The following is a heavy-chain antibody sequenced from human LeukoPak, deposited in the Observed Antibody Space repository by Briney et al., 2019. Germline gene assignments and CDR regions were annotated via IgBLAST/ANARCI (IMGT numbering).Heavy chain of an antibody. V-gene: IGHV3-7*04. CDR1: GFPFSSYW. J-gene: IGHJ4*02. CDR2: IKQDGSRK. CDR3: TRVGYIDEGIDY. D-gene: IGHD5-24*01. Sequence: GGSLRLSCVASGFPFSSYWMAWVRQAPGKGLEWVANIKQDGSRKSYVDSVKGRFTISRDNAKNSLYLQMNSLRAEDTAIYYCTRVGYIDEGIDYWGQGTLVTVSS.